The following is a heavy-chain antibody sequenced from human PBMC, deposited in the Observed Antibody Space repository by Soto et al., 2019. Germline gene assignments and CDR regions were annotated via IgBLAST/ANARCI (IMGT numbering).Heavy chain of an antibody. V-gene: IGHV3-23*01. J-gene: IGHJ4*02. CDR3: AKDRGAGELGHNWDFDC. CDR2: ISGNGGRT. D-gene: IGHD1-26*01. Sequence: EVHLLESGGGLVQPGGSLRLSCAVSGFTFSTYAMSWVRQAPGKGLEWVSAISGNGGRTYYADSVKGRFTISRDNSKNTLFLQMNSLRAEDTAVYYCAKDRGAGELGHNWDFDCWGQGTLITVSS. CDR1: GFTFSTYA.